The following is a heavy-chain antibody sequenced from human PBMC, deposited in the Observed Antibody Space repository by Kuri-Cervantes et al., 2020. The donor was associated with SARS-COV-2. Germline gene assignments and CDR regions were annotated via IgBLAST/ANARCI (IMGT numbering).Heavy chain of an antibody. J-gene: IGHJ4*02. D-gene: IGHD2/OR15-2a*01. Sequence: GSLRLSCTASGGSISSHYWSWIRQPPGKGLEWIGYIYYSGSTNYNPSLKSRVTISVDTSKNQFSLKLSSVTAADTAVYYCARVREFYEIDYWGQGTLVTVSS. CDR2: IYYSGST. CDR3: ARVREFYEIDY. CDR1: GGSISSHY. V-gene: IGHV4-59*11.